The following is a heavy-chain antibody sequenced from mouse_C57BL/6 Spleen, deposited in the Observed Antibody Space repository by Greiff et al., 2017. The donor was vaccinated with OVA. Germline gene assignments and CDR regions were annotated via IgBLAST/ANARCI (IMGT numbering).Heavy chain of an antibody. J-gene: IGHJ2*01. CDR3: TNYGSSPDY. V-gene: IGHV1-15*01. Sequence: QVQLKESGAELVRPGASVTLSCKASGYTFTDYEMHWVKQTPVHGLEWIGAIDPETGGTAYNQKFKGKAILTADKSSSTAYMELRSLTSEDSAVYYCTNYGSSPDYWGQGTTLTVSS. D-gene: IGHD1-1*01. CDR2: IDPETGGT. CDR1: GYTFTDYE.